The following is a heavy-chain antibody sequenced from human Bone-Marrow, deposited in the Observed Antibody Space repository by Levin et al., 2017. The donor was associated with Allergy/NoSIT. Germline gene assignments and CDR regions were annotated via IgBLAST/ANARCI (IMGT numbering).Heavy chain of an antibody. CDR3: ARDVGYTYGYQEGFDY. CDR2: INQDGREK. V-gene: IGHV3-7*01. CDR1: GFTFSTHW. Sequence: HPGGSLRLSCAASGFTFSTHWMSWVRQAPGKGLEWVANINQDGREKYYVDSVKGRFTISRDNAKNSLYLQMNSLRAEDTAVYYCARDVGYTYGYQEGFDYWGQGTLVTVSS. D-gene: IGHD5-18*01. J-gene: IGHJ4*02.